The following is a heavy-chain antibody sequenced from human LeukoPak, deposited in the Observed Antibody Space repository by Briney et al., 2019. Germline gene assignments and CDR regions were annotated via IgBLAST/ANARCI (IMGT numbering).Heavy chain of an antibody. J-gene: IGHJ3*02. V-gene: IGHV4-59*01. Sequence: PSETLSLTCTASGGSISSCYWSWIRQPPGKGLEWIGYIYNSGITNCNPSLKSRVTMSVDMSNNQFSLKLSSVTAADTAVYFCAREVWSSGWSNAFDIWGQGTMVTVSS. CDR3: AREVWSSGWSNAFDI. CDR1: GGSISSCY. CDR2: IYNSGIT. D-gene: IGHD6-19*01.